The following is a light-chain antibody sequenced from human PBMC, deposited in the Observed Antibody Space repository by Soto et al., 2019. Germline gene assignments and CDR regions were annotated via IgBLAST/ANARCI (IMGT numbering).Light chain of an antibody. Sequence: QSVLTQPPSASGTTGQRVTISCSGSSSNIGRNTVNWYQQLPGTAPKLLMYSNSQRPSGVPDRFSGSKSGTSASLAISGLQSEDEAYYYCAAWDDSLNGVVFGGGTKVTVL. CDR3: AAWDDSLNGVV. CDR1: SSNIGRNT. J-gene: IGLJ2*01. V-gene: IGLV1-44*01. CDR2: SNS.